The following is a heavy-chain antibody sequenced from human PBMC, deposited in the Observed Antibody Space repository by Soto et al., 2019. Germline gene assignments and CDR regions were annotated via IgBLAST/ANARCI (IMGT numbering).Heavy chain of an antibody. J-gene: IGHJ6*02. CDR3: ARDRLRYNWNDFPYYYYGMDV. CDR1: GFTFSSYA. V-gene: IGHV3-30-3*01. Sequence: QVQLVESGGGVVQPGRSLRLSCAASGFTFSSYAMHWVRQAPGKGLEWEAVISYDGSNKYYADSVKRRFTISRDNSKNTLYLQMNSLRAEDTAVYYCARDRLRYNWNDFPYYYYGMDVWGQGTKVTVSS. CDR2: ISYDGSNK. D-gene: IGHD1-1*01.